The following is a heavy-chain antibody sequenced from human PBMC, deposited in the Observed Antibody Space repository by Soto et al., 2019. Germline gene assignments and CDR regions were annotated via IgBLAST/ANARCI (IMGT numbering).Heavy chain of an antibody. CDR2: ISWNSGSI. CDR3: AKAITVAGPFDY. V-gene: IGHV3-9*01. CDR1: GFTFDDYA. D-gene: IGHD6-19*01. Sequence: ESGGGLVQPGRSLRLSCAASGFTFDDYAMHWVRQAPGKGLEWVSGISWNSGSIGYADSVKGRFTISRDNAKNSLYLQMNSLRAEDTALYYCAKAITVAGPFDYWGQGTLVTVSS. J-gene: IGHJ4*02.